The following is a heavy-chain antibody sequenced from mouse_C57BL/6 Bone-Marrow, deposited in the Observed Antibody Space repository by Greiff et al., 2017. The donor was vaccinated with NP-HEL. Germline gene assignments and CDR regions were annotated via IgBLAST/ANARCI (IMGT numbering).Heavy chain of an antibody. Sequence: EVKLEESGGDLVKPGGSLKLSCAASGFTFSSYGMSWVRQTPDKRLEWVATISSGGSYTYYPDSVKGRFTISRDNAKNTLYLQMSSLKSEDTAMYYCARHRGFDYWGQGTTLTVSS. J-gene: IGHJ2*01. CDR2: ISSGGSYT. V-gene: IGHV5-6*02. CDR1: GFTFSSYG. CDR3: ARHRGFDY.